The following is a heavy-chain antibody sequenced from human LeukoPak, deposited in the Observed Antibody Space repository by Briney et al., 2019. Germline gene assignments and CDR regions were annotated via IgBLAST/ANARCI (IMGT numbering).Heavy chain of an antibody. CDR3: ARADRLQSWDY. Sequence: PSQTLSLTCTVSGVSICSVSYYWSWIRQPPGRGLEGMGYIYYSGSTNYNPSLKSRVTISVDTSKTQFPLKLSSVTAADTAVYYCARADRLQSWDYWGQGTLVTVSS. V-gene: IGHV4-61*01. J-gene: IGHJ4*02. CDR2: IYYSGST. CDR1: GVSICSVSYY. D-gene: IGHD4-11*01.